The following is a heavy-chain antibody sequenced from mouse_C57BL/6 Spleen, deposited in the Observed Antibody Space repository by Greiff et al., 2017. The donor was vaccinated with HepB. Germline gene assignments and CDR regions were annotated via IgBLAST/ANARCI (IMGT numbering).Heavy chain of an antibody. CDR1: GYTFTDYN. CDR2: INPNNGGT. J-gene: IGHJ1*03. V-gene: IGHV1-18*01. CDR3: ARTYYSTYWYFDV. D-gene: IGHD2-5*01. Sequence: EVQLHQSGPELVKPGASVKIPCKASGYTFTDYNMDWVKQSHGKSLEWIGDINPNNGGTIYNQKFKGKATLTVDKSSSTAYMELRSLTSEDTAVYYCARTYYSTYWYFDVWGTGTTVTVSS.